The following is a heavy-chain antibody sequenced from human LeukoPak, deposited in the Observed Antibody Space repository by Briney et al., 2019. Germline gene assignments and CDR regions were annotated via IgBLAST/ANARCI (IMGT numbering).Heavy chain of an antibody. CDR3: ASTRGFSYGYFDY. V-gene: IGHV4-59*08. D-gene: IGHD5-18*01. CDR2: IYYSGST. J-gene: IGHJ4*02. CDR1: GGSISSYY. Sequence: KPSETLSLTCTVSGGSISSYYWSWIRQPPGKGLEWIAYIYYSGSTNYNPSLKSRVTISVDTSKNQFSLKLSSVTAADTAVYYCASTRGFSYGYFDYWGQGTLVTVSS.